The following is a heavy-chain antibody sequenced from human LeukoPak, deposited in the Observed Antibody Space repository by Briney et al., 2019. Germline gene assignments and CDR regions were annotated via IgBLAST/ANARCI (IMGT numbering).Heavy chain of an antibody. V-gene: IGHV6-1*01. CDR1: GDSFSSNSAA. Sequence: QTLSLTCALSGDSFSSNSAAWNWLRQSPSRGLEWLGRTYYRSKLYNDYAVSVKSLITINPDTSKNQFSLQLNSVTPEDTAVYYCAAQLSIAAAGTNFDYWGQGTLVTVSS. CDR3: AAQLSIAAAGTNFDY. CDR2: TYYRSKLYN. D-gene: IGHD6-13*01. J-gene: IGHJ4*02.